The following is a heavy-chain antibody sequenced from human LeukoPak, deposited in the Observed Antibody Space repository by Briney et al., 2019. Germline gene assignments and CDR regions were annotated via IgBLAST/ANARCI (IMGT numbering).Heavy chain of an antibody. CDR3: ARQEGVVNPDY. D-gene: IGHD3-3*01. CDR2: IYYSGST. CDR1: GGSISSSSYC. J-gene: IGHJ4*02. Sequence: SETLSLTCTVSGGSISSSSYCWGWIRQPPGKGLEWIGSIYYSGSTYYNPSLKSRVTISVDTSKNQFSLKLSSVTAADTAVYYCARQEGVVNPDYWGQGTLVTVSS. V-gene: IGHV4-39*01.